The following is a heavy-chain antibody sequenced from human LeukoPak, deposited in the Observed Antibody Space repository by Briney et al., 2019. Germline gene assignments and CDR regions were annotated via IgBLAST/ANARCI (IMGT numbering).Heavy chain of an antibody. V-gene: IGHV1-69*13. D-gene: IGHD6-6*01. CDR3: ARALGSSSSSQKA. CDR2: IIPIFGTA. Sequence: SLKVSCKASGGTFSSYAISWVRQAPGQGLEWMGGIIPIFGTANYAQKFQGRVAITADESTSTAYMELSSLRSEDTAVYYCARALGSSSSSQKAWGQGTLVTVSS. CDR1: GGTFSSYA. J-gene: IGHJ5*02.